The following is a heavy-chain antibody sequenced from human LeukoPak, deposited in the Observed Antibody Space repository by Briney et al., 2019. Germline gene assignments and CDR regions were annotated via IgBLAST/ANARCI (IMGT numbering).Heavy chain of an antibody. CDR3: ARTTGKRFDP. CDR2: INPSGGST. V-gene: IGHV1-46*01. CDR1: GYTFTTFG. D-gene: IGHD1-1*01. Sequence: GASVKVSCKASGYTFTTFGITWVRQAPGEGLEWMGIINPSGGSTSYAQKFQGRVTMTRDTSTSTVYMELSSLRSEDTAVYYCARTTGKRFDPWGQGTLVTVSS. J-gene: IGHJ5*02.